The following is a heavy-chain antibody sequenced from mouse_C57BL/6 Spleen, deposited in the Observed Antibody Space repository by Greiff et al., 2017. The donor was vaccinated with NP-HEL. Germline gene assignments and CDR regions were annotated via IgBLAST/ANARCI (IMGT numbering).Heavy chain of an antibody. J-gene: IGHJ4*01. Sequence: QVQLQQPGAELVKPGASVKLSCKASGYTFTSYWMQWVKQRPGQGLEWIGENDPSDSYTNYNQNFKGKDTLTVYTSSSRVYMQLSSLTAEDSAVYYCARAYGNYEGRAMDYWGQGTSVTVSS. V-gene: IGHV1-50*01. CDR2: NDPSDSYT. D-gene: IGHD2-10*02. CDR3: ARAYGNYEGRAMDY. CDR1: GYTFTSYW.